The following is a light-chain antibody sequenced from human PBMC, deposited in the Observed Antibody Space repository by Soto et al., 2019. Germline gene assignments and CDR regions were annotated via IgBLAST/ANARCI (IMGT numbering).Light chain of an antibody. CDR3: QQYYRWPART. CDR1: QSISSN. J-gene: IGKJ1*01. Sequence: EVVMTQSPATLSVSPGERATLSCRASQSISSNLAWYQQKPGQGPRLLIYGASTRATGIPARFSGSGSGTEFTLTISSLQSEDSAVYYCQQYYRWPARTFGQGTKVDIK. V-gene: IGKV3-15*01. CDR2: GAS.